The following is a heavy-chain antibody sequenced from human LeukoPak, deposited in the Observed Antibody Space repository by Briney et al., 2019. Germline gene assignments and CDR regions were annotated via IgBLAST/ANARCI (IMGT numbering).Heavy chain of an antibody. J-gene: IGHJ2*01. Sequence: PGGSLRPSCAASGFAFSSDWMHWVRQAPGKGLVWVSRINSDGSSTTYADSVKRRFTISRDNAKNTLYLQMNSLRAEDTALYYCASRWWYFDLWGRGTLVTVSS. D-gene: IGHD6-13*01. CDR2: INSDGSST. CDR1: GFAFSSDW. V-gene: IGHV3-74*03. CDR3: ASRWWYFDL.